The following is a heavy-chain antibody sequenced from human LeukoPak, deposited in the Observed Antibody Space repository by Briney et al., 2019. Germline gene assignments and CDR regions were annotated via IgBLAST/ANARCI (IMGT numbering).Heavy chain of an antibody. J-gene: IGHJ5*02. D-gene: IGHD6-6*01. V-gene: IGHV1-8*01. CDR3: ARGKKTPLGAARGNWFDP. CDR2: MNPNSGNT. CDR1: GYTFTSYD. Sequence: ASVKVSCKASGYTFTSYDINWVRQATGQGLEWMGWMNPNSGNTGYAQKFQGRVTMTRNTSISTAYMELSSLRSEDTAVYYCARGKKTPLGAARGNWFDPGGQGPLVTVSS.